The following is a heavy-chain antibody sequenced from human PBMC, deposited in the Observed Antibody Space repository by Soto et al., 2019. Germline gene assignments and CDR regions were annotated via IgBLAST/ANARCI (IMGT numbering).Heavy chain of an antibody. CDR1: GFTFSSYW. CDR2: IKQDGSEK. Sequence: GGSLRLSXAASGFTFSSYWMSWVRQAPGKGLGWVANIKQDGSEKYYVDSVKGRFTISRDNAKNSLYLQMNSLRAEDTAVYYCARVLRDGYNYRFDYWGQGTLVTVSS. V-gene: IGHV3-7*01. CDR3: ARVLRDGYNYRFDY. D-gene: IGHD5-12*01. J-gene: IGHJ4*02.